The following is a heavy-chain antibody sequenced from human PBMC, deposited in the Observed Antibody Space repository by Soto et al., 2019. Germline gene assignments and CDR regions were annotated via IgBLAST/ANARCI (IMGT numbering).Heavy chain of an antibody. J-gene: IGHJ4*02. V-gene: IGHV4-39*01. CDR3: GRVMIGTSRHTDSDY. Sequence: SETLSLTCSVSGASISSRDYYWGWIRQTPGKGPEWIGNIDYNGVTYYNPSLKSRVTVSKDTSKNQFSLKVASVTAADTAIYYCGRVMIGTSRHTDSDYWGQGTQVTVSS. CDR2: IDYNGVT. D-gene: IGHD2-2*01. CDR1: GASISSRDYY.